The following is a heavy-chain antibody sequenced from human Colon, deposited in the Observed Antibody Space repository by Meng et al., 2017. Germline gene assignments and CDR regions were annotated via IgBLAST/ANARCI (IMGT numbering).Heavy chain of an antibody. CDR1: GGSFSGYY. CDR2: INHSGST. Sequence: QVQLQQWGAGLLQPSETLSLTCAVYGGSFSGYYWSWIRQPPGKGLEWIGEINHSGSTNYNPSLKSRVTISVDTSKNQFSLKLSSVTAADTAVYYCARERLSSGWYGGRWFDPWGQGTLVTVSS. J-gene: IGHJ5*02. V-gene: IGHV4-34*01. D-gene: IGHD6-19*01. CDR3: ARERLSSGWYGGRWFDP.